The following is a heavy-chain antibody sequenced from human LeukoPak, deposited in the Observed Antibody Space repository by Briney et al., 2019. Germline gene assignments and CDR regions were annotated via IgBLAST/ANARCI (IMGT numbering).Heavy chain of an antibody. Sequence: SETLSLTCTVSGGSISSSSYYWGWIRQPPGKGREWIGSIYYSGSTYYNPSLKSRVTISVDTSKNQFSLKLSSVTAADTAVYYCARRSVSGSYFRPWGQGTLVTVSS. CDR1: GGSISSSSYY. J-gene: IGHJ4*02. CDR3: ARRSVSGSYFRP. D-gene: IGHD1-26*01. V-gene: IGHV4-39*01. CDR2: IYYSGST.